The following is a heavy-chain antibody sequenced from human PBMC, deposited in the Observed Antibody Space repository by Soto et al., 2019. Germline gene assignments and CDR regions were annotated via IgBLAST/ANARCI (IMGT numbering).Heavy chain of an antibody. Sequence: QVQLVQSGAEVKKPGASVKVSCKASGYTFTSYDINWVRQATGQGLEWMGWMNPNSGNTGYAQKFQGRVTLTRNTSVSTAYMELSSLGSDDTAVYYCAWDYYDSSGYYSGDYWGQGPVVTASS. CDR1: GYTFTSYD. V-gene: IGHV1-8*01. CDR3: AWDYYDSSGYYSGDY. D-gene: IGHD3-22*01. J-gene: IGHJ4*02. CDR2: MNPNSGNT.